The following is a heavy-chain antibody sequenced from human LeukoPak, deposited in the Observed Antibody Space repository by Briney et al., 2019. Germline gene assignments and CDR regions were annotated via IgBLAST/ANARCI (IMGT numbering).Heavy chain of an antibody. V-gene: IGHV3-23*01. Sequence: GGSLRLSCAASGFTFSSYAMSWVRQPPGKGLEWVSAISGSGGSTTYADSGKGRFTISRDNSKNTLYLQMNSLRAEDTAVYYCAKARYYDDSSGPTDYWGQGTLVTVSS. CDR2: ISGSGGST. CDR1: GFTFSSYA. CDR3: AKARYYDDSSGPTDY. J-gene: IGHJ4*02. D-gene: IGHD3-22*01.